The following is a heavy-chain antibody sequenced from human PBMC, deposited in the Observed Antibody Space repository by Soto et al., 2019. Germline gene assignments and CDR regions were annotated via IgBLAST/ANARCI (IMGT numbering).Heavy chain of an antibody. Sequence: EVQLVESGGGLVKPGGSLRLSCAASGFTFSSYSMIWVRQAPGHGLEWVSSISTTRTYIYYADSVKGRFTISRDNAQNSLFLQMDSLIAEDTAVYYCARDFKYDILSSYYGMDVWGQGTTVTVSS. CDR2: ISTTRTYI. D-gene: IGHD3-9*01. V-gene: IGHV3-21*01. CDR1: GFTFSSYS. CDR3: ARDFKYDILSSYYGMDV. J-gene: IGHJ6*02.